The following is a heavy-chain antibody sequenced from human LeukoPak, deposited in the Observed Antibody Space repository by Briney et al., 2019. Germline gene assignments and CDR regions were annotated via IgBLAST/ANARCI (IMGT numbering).Heavy chain of an antibody. Sequence: AGGSLRLSCAASGFTFSNYAMSWVRQAPGKGLEWVSYISTSVSTVYYADSVKGRFTISRDNAKNSLYLQMNSLRAEDTALYYCTRTSALDYWGQGTLVTVSS. CDR3: TRTSALDY. CDR1: GFTFSNYA. D-gene: IGHD6-6*01. V-gene: IGHV3-48*03. CDR2: ISTSVSTV. J-gene: IGHJ4*02.